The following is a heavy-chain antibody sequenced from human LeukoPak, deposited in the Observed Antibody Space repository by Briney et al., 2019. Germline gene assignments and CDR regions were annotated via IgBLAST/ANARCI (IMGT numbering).Heavy chain of an antibody. CDR2: ISYDGYNK. V-gene: IGHV3-30*18. CDR3: AKEDVSGWYGVDY. J-gene: IGHJ4*02. D-gene: IGHD6-19*01. CDR1: GFTFSNYG. Sequence: GRSLSLSCAASGFTFSNYGMHWVRQAPGKGLEWVAVISYDGYNKYYQDSVKGRFTISRDTSKNTLYLQLNSLGADDTAVYYCAKEDVSGWYGVDYWGQGTLVTVSS.